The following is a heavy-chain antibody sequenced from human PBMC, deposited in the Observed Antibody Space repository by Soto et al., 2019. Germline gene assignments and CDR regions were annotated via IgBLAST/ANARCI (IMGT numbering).Heavy chain of an antibody. V-gene: IGHV4-59*06. J-gene: IGHJ4*02. D-gene: IGHD4-17*01. CDR3: ARGTTVTPSHPFDY. CDR1: GGSISSYY. CDR2: IYYSGST. Sequence: SESLSLTCTVSGGSISSYYWNWIRQPPGKGLEWIGYIYYSGSTYYNPSLKSRVTISVDTSKNQFSLKLSSVTAADTAVYYCARGTTVTPSHPFDYWGQGTLVTVS.